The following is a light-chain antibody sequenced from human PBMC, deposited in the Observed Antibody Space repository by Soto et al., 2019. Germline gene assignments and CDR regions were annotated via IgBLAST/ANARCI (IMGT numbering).Light chain of an antibody. CDR1: QSIGSW. CDR3: QQGVT. Sequence: DIQMTQSPSTLSASVGDRVTITCRASQSIGSWLAWYQQKPGKAPKVLIYKASSLESGVPSRFSGSGSGTEFTLTISSLQPDDFATYYCQQGVTFGPGTKVDFK. CDR2: KAS. V-gene: IGKV1-5*03. J-gene: IGKJ3*01.